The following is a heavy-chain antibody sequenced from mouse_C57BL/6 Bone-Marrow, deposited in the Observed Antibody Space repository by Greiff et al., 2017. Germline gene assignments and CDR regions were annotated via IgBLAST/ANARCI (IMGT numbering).Heavy chain of an antibody. V-gene: IGHV1-76*01. Sequence: QVQLQQSGAELVRPGASVKLSCKASGYTFTDYYIHWVKQRPGQGLEWIAKIYPGSGNTYYNEKFQGKATLTAEKSSSTAYMQLSSLTSEDSAVYFCAIYYYGSTFAYWGQGTLVTVSA. D-gene: IGHD1-1*01. CDR1: GYTFTDYY. CDR3: AIYYYGSTFAY. CDR2: IYPGSGNT. J-gene: IGHJ3*01.